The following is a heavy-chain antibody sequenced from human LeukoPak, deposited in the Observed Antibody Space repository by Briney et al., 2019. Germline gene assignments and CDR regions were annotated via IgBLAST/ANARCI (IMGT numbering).Heavy chain of an antibody. CDR3: ARAGRGPINWFDP. D-gene: IGHD3-10*01. CDR1: GFTFSSYS. J-gene: IGHJ5*02. Sequence: GGSLRLSCAASGFTFSSYSMNWVRQAPGKGLEWVSSISSSSSYIYYADSVKGRFTISRDNAKNSLYLQMNSLRAEDTAVYYCARAGRGPINWFDPWGQGTLVTVSS. V-gene: IGHV3-21*01. CDR2: ISSSSSYI.